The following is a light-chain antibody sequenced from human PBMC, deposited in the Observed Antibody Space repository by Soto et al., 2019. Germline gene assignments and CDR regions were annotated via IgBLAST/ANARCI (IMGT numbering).Light chain of an antibody. CDR1: SSNIGDNP. Sequence: QSALTQPPSVSAAPGQKVTISCSGGSSNIGDNPVSWYQHLPGTAPKRLIYDNNQRPPGISDRFSGSKSGTSATLGITGLQTGDEADYYCVTWDSSLSAVVFGGGTQLTVL. J-gene: IGLJ2*01. V-gene: IGLV1-51*01. CDR3: VTWDSSLSAVV. CDR2: DNN.